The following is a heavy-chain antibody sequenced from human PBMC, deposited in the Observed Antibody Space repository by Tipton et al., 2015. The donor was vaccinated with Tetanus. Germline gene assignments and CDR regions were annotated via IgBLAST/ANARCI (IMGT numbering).Heavy chain of an antibody. D-gene: IGHD4-23*01. CDR1: GFTVTGNY. Sequence: QLVQSGGGLMQPGGSLRLSCAASGFTVTGNYMSWVRQAPGKGLEWVPVIYSGGDTYYADSVKGRFTISRDNSKNTLYLQMNSLRVEDTAVYYCTRDSHPTTGIIPSWGQGTLVTVSS. CDR2: IYSGGDT. J-gene: IGHJ5*02. CDR3: TRDSHPTTGIIPS. V-gene: IGHV3-53*01.